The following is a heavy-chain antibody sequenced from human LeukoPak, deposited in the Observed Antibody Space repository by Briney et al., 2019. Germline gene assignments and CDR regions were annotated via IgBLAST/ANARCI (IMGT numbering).Heavy chain of an antibody. CDR2: IRYDGSDK. V-gene: IGHV3-30*02. CDR3: AKSIAVAGLAGGRTFDY. CDR1: GFTFSSYE. D-gene: IGHD6-19*01. Sequence: GGSLRLSCAASGFTFSSYEMNWVRQAPGKGLEWVAFIRYDGSDKYYADSMKGRFTISRDNSKNTLYLQMNSLRAEDTAVYYCAKSIAVAGLAGGRTFDYWGQGTLVTVSS. J-gene: IGHJ4*02.